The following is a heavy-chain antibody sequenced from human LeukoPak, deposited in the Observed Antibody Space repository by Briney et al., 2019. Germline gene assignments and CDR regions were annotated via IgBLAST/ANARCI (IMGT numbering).Heavy chain of an antibody. CDR1: SGSFSGYY. CDR3: ARHRCSGGSCYPMNWFDP. V-gene: IGHV4-34*01. D-gene: IGHD2-15*01. Sequence: SETLSLTCAVYSGSFSGYYWGWIRQPPGKGLEWIGEINHSGSTNYNPSLKSRVTISVDTSKNQFSLKLSSVTAADTAVYYCARHRCSGGSCYPMNWFDPWGQGTLVTVSS. J-gene: IGHJ5*02. CDR2: INHSGST.